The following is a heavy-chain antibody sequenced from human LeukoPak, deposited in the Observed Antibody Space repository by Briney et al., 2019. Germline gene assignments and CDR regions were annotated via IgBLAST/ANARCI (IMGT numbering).Heavy chain of an antibody. D-gene: IGHD3-10*01. V-gene: IGHV5-51*07. CDR1: GYSFTSIW. Sequence: GESLKISCTVYGYSFTSIWIGWVHQMPGKGLEWMGIIYPGDSDIRYSPSFQGQVTISADKSISTAYLQWSSLKASDTAMYYCERQLRSYSYGSLHYWGQGTLVTVSS. J-gene: IGHJ4*02. CDR3: ERQLRSYSYGSLHY. CDR2: IYPGDSDI.